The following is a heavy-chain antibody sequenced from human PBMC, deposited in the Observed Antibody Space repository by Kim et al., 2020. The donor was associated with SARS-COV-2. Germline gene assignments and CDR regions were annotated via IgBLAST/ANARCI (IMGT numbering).Heavy chain of an antibody. CDR1: GGSISSYY. D-gene: IGHD6-13*01. Sequence: SETLSLTCTVSGGSISSYYWSWIRQPPGKGLEWIGYIYYSGSTNYNPSLKSRVTISVDTSKNQFSLKLSSVTAADTAVYYCARDGIAAAGPTHGLNWFDPWGQGTLVTVSS. CDR2: IYYSGST. CDR3: ARDGIAAAGPTHGLNWFDP. J-gene: IGHJ5*02. V-gene: IGHV4-59*01.